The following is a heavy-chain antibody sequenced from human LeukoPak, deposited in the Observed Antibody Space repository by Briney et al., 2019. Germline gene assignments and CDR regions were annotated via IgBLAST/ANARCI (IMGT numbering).Heavy chain of an antibody. CDR3: ARDRVGATLYFDY. CDR2: ISAYNGKT. CDR1: GYTFSRFG. Sequence: ASVKVSCKTSGYTFSRFGMSWVRQAPGQGLEWLGWISAYNGKTEYAQNFQGRLTLTTDTSTSTAYMELRSLRSDDTAVYYCARDRVGATLYFDYWGQGTLVTVSS. J-gene: IGHJ4*02. D-gene: IGHD1-26*01. V-gene: IGHV1-18*01.